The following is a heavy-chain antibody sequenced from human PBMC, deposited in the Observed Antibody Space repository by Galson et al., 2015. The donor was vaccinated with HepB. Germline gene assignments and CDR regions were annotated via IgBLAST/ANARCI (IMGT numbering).Heavy chain of an antibody. Sequence: SVKVSCKASGGTFSSYTISWVRQAPGQGLEWMGRIIPILGIANYAQKFQGRVTITADKSTSTAYMELSSLRSEDTAVYYCARSSGSFGFTDEVDYWGQGTLVTVSS. J-gene: IGHJ4*02. CDR2: IIPILGIA. V-gene: IGHV1-69*02. D-gene: IGHD1-26*01. CDR3: ARSSGSFGFTDEVDY. CDR1: GGTFSSYT.